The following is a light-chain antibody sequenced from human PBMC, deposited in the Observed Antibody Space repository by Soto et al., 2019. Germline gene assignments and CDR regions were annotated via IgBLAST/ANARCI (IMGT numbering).Light chain of an antibody. CDR3: NSKRSTNDIVA. V-gene: IGLV2-14*01. CDR2: EVS. CDR1: SSDVGAYNF. Sequence: QSVLTQPASVSGSPGQSIAISCTGTSSDVGAYNFISWYQQHPGKAPKLIIYEVSNRPSGVSDRFSGSKSGNTASLTISGLQAEDEADYYCNSKRSTNDIVAFGGGTKVTVL. J-gene: IGLJ2*01.